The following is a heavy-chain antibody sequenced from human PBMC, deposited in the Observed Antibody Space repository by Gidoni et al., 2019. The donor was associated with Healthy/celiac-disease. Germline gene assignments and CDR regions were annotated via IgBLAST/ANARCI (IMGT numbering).Heavy chain of an antibody. D-gene: IGHD3-22*01. CDR2: IYYSGST. Sequence: QLQLQESGPGLVKPSETLSLTCTVSGGSISSSSYYWGWIRQPPGKGLEWIGSIYYSGSTYYNPSLKSRVTISVDTSKNQFSLKLSSVTAADTAVYYCARHKTYYDSSGYYFDPFDIWGQGTMVTVSS. CDR3: ARHKTYYDSSGYYFDPFDI. V-gene: IGHV4-39*01. J-gene: IGHJ3*02. CDR1: GGSISSSSYY.